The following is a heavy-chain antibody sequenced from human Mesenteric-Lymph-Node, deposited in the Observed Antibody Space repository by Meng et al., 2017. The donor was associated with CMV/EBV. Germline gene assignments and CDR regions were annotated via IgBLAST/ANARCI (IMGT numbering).Heavy chain of an antibody. Sequence: GGSLRLSCAASGFTVSNNYMSWVRQAPGKGLEWVSVIYSDDSIYYADSVKGRFTISRDNSKNTLYLEMNNLRAEDTAVYFCARDMGLFGVVVESPLLHWGQGTLVTVSS. CDR2: IYSDDSI. J-gene: IGHJ4*02. D-gene: IGHD3-3*01. CDR1: GFTVSNNY. V-gene: IGHV3-53*01. CDR3: ARDMGLFGVVVESPLLH.